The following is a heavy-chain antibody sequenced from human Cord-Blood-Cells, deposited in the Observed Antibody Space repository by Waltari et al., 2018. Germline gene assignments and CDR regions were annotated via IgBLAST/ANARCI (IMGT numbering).Heavy chain of an antibody. CDR1: GGTFSSYA. J-gene: IGHJ3*02. V-gene: IGHV1-69*01. CDR2: IIPIVGTA. D-gene: IGHD2-21*01. CDR3: ARTALYCGGDCYDAFDI. Sequence: QVQLVQSGAEVKKPGSSVKVSCKASGGTFSSYAISWVRQAHGQGLEWMGGIIPIVGTANYAQKFQGRVTITADESTSTAYMELSSLRSEDTAVYYCARTALYCGGDCYDAFDIWGQGTMVTVSS.